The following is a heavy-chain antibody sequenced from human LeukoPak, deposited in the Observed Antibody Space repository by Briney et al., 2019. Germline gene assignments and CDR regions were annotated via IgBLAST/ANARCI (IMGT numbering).Heavy chain of an antibody. CDR3: ARVGTGTRSFDY. CDR2: ISAYNGYT. J-gene: IGHJ4*02. CDR1: GYTFTTYD. D-gene: IGHD1/OR15-1a*01. Sequence: ASVKVSCKTSGYTFTTYDINWVRQAPGQGLEWMGRISAYNGYTNYGQKLQGRVTMTTDTSTSTAYMELRSLRSDDTAVYYRARVGTGTRSFDYWGQGTLVTVSS. V-gene: IGHV1-18*01.